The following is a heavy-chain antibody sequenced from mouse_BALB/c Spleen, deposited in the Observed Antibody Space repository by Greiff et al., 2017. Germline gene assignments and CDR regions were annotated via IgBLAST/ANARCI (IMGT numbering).Heavy chain of an antibody. D-gene: IGHD1-1*01. CDR1: GYTFTSYY. CDR3: TRGFYYGSSDAMDY. Sequence: QVQLKQSGAELVKPGASVKLSCKASGYTFTSYYMYWVKQRPGQGLEWIGEFNPSNGGTNFNEKFKSKATLTVDKSSSTAYMQLSSLTSEDSAVYYCTRGFYYGSSDAMDYWGQGTSVTVSS. V-gene: IGHV1S81*02. CDR2: FNPSNGGT. J-gene: IGHJ4*01.